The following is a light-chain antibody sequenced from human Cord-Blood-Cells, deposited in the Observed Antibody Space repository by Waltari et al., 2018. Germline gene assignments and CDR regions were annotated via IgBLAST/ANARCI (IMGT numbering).Light chain of an antibody. V-gene: IGKV3-11*01. CDR2: DAS. Sequence: EIVLTQSPATLSLSPGARATLSCRASQSVSSYLAWYQQKPGQAPRLLIYDASNRATGIPARFSGSGSGTDFTLTISSLEPEDFAVDYCQQRSNWPPITFGQGTRLEIK. CDR1: QSVSSY. J-gene: IGKJ5*01. CDR3: QQRSNWPPIT.